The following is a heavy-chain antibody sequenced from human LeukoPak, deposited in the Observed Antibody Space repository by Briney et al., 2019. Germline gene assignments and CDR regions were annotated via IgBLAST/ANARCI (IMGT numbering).Heavy chain of an antibody. CDR3: VRIPNSANFPNWFDP. CDR2: ISSSSTYI. D-gene: IGHD2/OR15-2a*01. V-gene: IGHV3-21*01. CDR1: GFTFSSYT. J-gene: IGHJ5*02. Sequence: GGSLRLSCAASGFTFSSYTMNWVRQAPGKGLEWVSPISSSSTYIYYADSVKGRFTISRDNAKNSLYLQMNSLRAEDTAVYYCVRIPNSANFPNWFDPWGQGTLVTVSS.